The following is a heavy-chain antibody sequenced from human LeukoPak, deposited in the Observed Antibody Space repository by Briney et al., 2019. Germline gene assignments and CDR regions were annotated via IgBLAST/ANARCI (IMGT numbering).Heavy chain of an antibody. Sequence: GGSLRLSCAASGFSLSGYVMYSVRQAPGKGREGVALIRHDGSYKDYADSVKGRFTISRDNDKNTVSLEMNSLRPEDTAVYYCAKDRGYGIDVWGKGTTVTVSS. J-gene: IGHJ6*04. CDR1: GFSLSGYV. V-gene: IGHV3-30*02. CDR3: AKDRGYGIDV. CDR2: IRHDGSYK.